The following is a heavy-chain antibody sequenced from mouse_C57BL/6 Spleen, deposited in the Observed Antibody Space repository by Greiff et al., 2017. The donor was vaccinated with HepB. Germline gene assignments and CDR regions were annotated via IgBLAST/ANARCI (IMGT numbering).Heavy chain of an antibody. CDR2: IYPRSGNT. D-gene: IGHD2-4*01. Sequence: QVQLKQSGAELARPGASVKLSCKASGYTFTSYGISWVKQRTGQGLEWIGEIYPRSGNTYYNEKFKGKATLTADKSSSTAYMELRSLTSEDSAVYYCARRYDSYYAMDYWGQGTSVTVSS. CDR1: GYTFTSYG. CDR3: ARRYDSYYAMDY. V-gene: IGHV1-81*01. J-gene: IGHJ4*01.